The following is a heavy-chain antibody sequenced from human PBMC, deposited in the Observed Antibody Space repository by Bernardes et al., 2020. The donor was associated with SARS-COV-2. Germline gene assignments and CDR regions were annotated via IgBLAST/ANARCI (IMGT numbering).Heavy chain of an antibody. CDR1: GGSFSGYY. CDR2: INHSGST. D-gene: IGHD3-10*01. Sequence: SEPLSLTCAVYGGSFSGYYWSWIRRPPGKGLEWIGEINHSGSTNYNPSLKSRVTISVDTSKNQFSLKLSSVTAADTAVYYCARGYRLGSVGSGNRLPRAELGGQMDVWGKGTTVTVSS. J-gene: IGHJ6*04. V-gene: IGHV4-34*01. CDR3: ARGYRLGSVGSGNRLPRAELGGQMDV.